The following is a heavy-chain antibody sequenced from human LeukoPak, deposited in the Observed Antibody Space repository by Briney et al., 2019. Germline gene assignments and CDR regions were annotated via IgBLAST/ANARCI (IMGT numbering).Heavy chain of an antibody. CDR1: SGSMNSYF. V-gene: IGHV4-4*07. CDR3: ARGQESTGTSGYYSFDY. D-gene: IGHD1-7*01. J-gene: IGHJ4*02. CDR2: ISGGGTA. Sequence: PSETLSLTCTVSSGSMNSYFWTWVRQPAGKGLEWIGRISGGGTAYYNPSLESRVTISLDTSNNQFSLKVASVTAADTAVYYCARGQESTGTSGYYSFDYWGQGAVVSASS.